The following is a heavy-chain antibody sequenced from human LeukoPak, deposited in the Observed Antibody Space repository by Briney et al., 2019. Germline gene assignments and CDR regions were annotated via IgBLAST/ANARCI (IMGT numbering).Heavy chain of an antibody. CDR1: GFTFSSYW. D-gene: IGHD6-19*01. CDR3: ARDSPVAGRGWFDP. V-gene: IGHV4-4*02. Sequence: GSLRLSCAASGFTFSSYWMSWVRQPPGKGLEWIGEIYHSGSTNYNPSLKSRVTISVDKSKNQFSLKLSSVTAADTAVYYCARDSPVAGRGWFDPWGQGTLVTVSS. CDR2: IYHSGST. J-gene: IGHJ5*02.